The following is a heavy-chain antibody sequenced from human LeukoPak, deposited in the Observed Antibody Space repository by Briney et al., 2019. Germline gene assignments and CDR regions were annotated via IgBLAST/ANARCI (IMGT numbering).Heavy chain of an antibody. CDR1: GFTFSSFA. V-gene: IGHV3-23*01. CDR2: ISGSGVNT. J-gene: IGHJ5*02. CDR3: AKTGYNWRSADSLDA. Sequence: GGSLRLSCAASGFTFSSFALNWVRLAPGKGLEWVSAISGSGVNTYYADSVKGRFTISRDKSNTTMFLQMNNLRAEDTAVYYCAKTGYNWRSADSLDARGQGTLVTVSS. D-gene: IGHD1-20*01.